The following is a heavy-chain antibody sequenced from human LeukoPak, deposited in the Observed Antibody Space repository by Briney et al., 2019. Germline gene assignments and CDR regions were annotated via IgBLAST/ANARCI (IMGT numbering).Heavy chain of an antibody. CDR3: ARGKGAGIRWFDP. CDR2: INHSGST. V-gene: IGHV4-34*01. CDR1: GGSFSGYY. J-gene: IGHJ5*02. Sequence: PSETLSLTCAVYGGSFSGYYWSWIRQPPGKGLEWIGEINHSGSTNYNPSLKSRVTISVDTSKNQFSLKLSSVTAADTAVYYCARGKGAGIRWFDPWGQGTLVTVSS. D-gene: IGHD1-1*01.